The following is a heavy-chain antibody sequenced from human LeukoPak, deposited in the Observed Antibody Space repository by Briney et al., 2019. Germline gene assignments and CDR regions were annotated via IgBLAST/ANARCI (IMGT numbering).Heavy chain of an antibody. CDR2: ISPSDGNT. V-gene: IGHV1-46*01. J-gene: IGHJ4*02. CDR1: GYTFTSYY. CDR3: SGGEAIIAPLGYFDY. Sequence: ASVKVSCKASGYTFTSYYMHWVRQAPGQGLEWMGIISPSDGNTRYAQKFQGRVTMTRDTSTSTVYMDLSSLRSEDTAVYYLSGGEAIIAPLGYFDYWGQGTLVTVSS. D-gene: IGHD3-16*01.